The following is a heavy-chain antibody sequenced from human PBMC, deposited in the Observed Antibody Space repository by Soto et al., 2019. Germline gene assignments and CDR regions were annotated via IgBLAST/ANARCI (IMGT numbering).Heavy chain of an antibody. V-gene: IGHV4-59*08. CDR2: IYYSGST. Sequence: PSETLSVTCTVSGGSISSYYWSWIRQPPWKGLEWIGYIYYSGSTNYNPSLKSRVTISVDTSKNQFSLKLRSVTAADTAVYYCAREYSGYDNNWFEPWGQGTLVTVPT. CDR3: AREYSGYDNNWFEP. CDR1: GGSISSYY. D-gene: IGHD5-12*01. J-gene: IGHJ5*02.